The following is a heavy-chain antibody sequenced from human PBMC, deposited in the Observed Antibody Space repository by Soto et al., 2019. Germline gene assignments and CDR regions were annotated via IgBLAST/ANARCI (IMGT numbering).Heavy chain of an antibody. D-gene: IGHD6-19*01. CDR3: ASAAVTGTAGLDF. J-gene: IGHJ4*02. CDR1: GYTFTSYG. CDR2: ISAHNGNT. V-gene: IGHV1-18*01. Sequence: ASVKVSCKASGYTFTSYGVSWVRQAPGQGLEWMGWISAHNGNTNYAEKFQGRVTMTRDTSISTAYMELSRLTSDDTAVYYCASAAVTGTAGLDFWGQGTQVTVSS.